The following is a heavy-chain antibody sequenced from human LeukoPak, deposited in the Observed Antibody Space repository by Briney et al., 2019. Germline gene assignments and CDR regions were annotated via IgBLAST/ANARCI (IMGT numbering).Heavy chain of an antibody. CDR3: ARGVEASGVGFYAFDI. CDR2: LYNGGDT. V-gene: IGHV4-4*07. Sequence: RASETLSLTCTVSGASIGSFHWVWIRQPAGKGLEWIGRLYNGGDTNYSPSLRSRVTMPVDTSKNQFSLKLKSVTAADTAVYYCARGVEASGVGFYAFDIWGQGTMVTVSS. J-gene: IGHJ3*02. CDR1: GASIGSFH. D-gene: IGHD6-13*01.